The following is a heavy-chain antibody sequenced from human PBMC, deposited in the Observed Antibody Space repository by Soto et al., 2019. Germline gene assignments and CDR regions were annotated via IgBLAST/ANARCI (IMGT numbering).Heavy chain of an antibody. Sequence: QVQLQESGPGLVKPSETLSLTCTVSGGSISSYYWSWIRQPPGKGLEWIGYIYYSGSTNYNPSLKRRVTISVDTYKNRFSRRLRAVTAADTAVYYCARDLGAVAGTDPNWFDPWCQRTLVTVSS. CDR1: GGSISSYY. J-gene: IGHJ5*02. CDR3: ARDLGAVAGTDPNWFDP. D-gene: IGHD6-19*01. CDR2: IYYSGST. V-gene: IGHV4-59*01.